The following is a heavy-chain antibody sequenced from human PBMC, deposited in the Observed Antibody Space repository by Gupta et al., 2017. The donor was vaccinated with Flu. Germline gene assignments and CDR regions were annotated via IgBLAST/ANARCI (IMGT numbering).Heavy chain of an antibody. V-gene: IGHV3-9*01. CDR1: GFQFADLG. CDR2: ISWHGDFV. Sequence: EVQLVESGGGLVQPGRSMRLSCAIRGFQFADLGLHWGLRAQGKGLGWVAVISWHGDFVGYADSVKGQLTTSSDNAKNSLYLEMNSLRSEDTALYHCAKSAGHYYYYYSMDVWGQGTTVTVSS. J-gene: IGHJ6*02. D-gene: IGHD5-12*01. CDR3: AKSAGHYYYYYSMDV.